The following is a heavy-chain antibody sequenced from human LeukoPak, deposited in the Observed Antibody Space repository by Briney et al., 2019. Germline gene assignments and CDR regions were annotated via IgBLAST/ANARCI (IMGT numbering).Heavy chain of an antibody. V-gene: IGHV4-61*02. CDR2: IYTSGST. J-gene: IGHJ4*02. CDR1: GGSISSGSYY. Sequence: PSETLSLTCTVSGGSISSGSYYWSWIRQPAGKGLEWIGRIYTSGSTNYNPSLKSRVTISVDTSKNQFSLKLSSVTAADTAVYYCARVVAAAPLFYYFDYWGQGTLVTVSS. CDR3: ARVVAAAPLFYYFDY. D-gene: IGHD6-13*01.